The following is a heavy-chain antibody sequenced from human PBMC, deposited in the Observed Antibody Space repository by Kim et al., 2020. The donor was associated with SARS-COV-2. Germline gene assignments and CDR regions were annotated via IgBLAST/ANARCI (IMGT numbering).Heavy chain of an antibody. CDR1: GFSLSTSGVG. CDR2: IYWDDDK. D-gene: IGHD6-6*01. Sequence: SGPTLVNPTQTLTLTCTFSGFSLSTSGVGVGWIRQPPGKALEWLALIYWDDDKRYSRSLKSRLTITKDTSKNQVVLTMTNMDPVDTATYYCAHRPSIAARRGYFDYWGQGTLVTVSS. V-gene: IGHV2-5*02. J-gene: IGHJ4*02. CDR3: AHRPSIAARRGYFDY.